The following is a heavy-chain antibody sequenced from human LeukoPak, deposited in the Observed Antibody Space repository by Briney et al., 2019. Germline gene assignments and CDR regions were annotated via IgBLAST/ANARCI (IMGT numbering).Heavy chain of an antibody. D-gene: IGHD3-9*01. CDR3: ARDHSDILTY. CDR1: GFTFSSYG. J-gene: IGHJ4*02. Sequence: GRSLRLSCAASGFTFSSYGMHWVRQAPGKGLEWLAVIWYDGSNKYYADSVKGRFTISRDNSKNTLYLQMNSLRAEDTAVYYCARDHSDILTYWGQGTLGTVSA. V-gene: IGHV3-33*01. CDR2: IWYDGSNK.